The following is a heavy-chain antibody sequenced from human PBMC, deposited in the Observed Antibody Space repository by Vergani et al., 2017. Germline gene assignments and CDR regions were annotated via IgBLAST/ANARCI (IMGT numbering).Heavy chain of an antibody. V-gene: IGHV1-58*01. D-gene: IGHD1-26*01. CDR2: IVVGSGNT. Sequence: QLVQSGAEVKKPGASVKVSCKASGFTFTSSAVQWVRQARGQRLEWIGWIVVGSGNTNYAQKFQERVTITRDMSTSTAYMELSSLRSEDTAVYYCALKSGSYYGGDYWGQGTLVTVSS. J-gene: IGHJ4*02. CDR3: ALKSGSYYGGDY. CDR1: GFTFTSSA.